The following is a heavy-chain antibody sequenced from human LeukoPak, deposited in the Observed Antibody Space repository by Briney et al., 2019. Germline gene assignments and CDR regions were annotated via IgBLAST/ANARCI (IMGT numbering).Heavy chain of an antibody. D-gene: IGHD3-10*01. CDR3: ARDPRYTMVRGSRLDY. CDR2: IKQDGSEK. J-gene: IGHJ4*02. Sequence: PGGSLRLSCAASGFTFSNYWMSWVRQAPGKGLEWVANIKQDGSEKYYVDSVKGRFTISRDNSKNTLYLQMNSLRAEDTAVYYCARDPRYTMVRGSRLDYWGQGTLVTVSS. V-gene: IGHV3-7*01. CDR1: GFTFSNYW.